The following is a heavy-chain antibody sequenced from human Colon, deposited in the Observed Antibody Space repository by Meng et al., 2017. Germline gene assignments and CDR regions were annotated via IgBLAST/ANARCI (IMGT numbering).Heavy chain of an antibody. CDR2: IKSKTDGGTA. CDR3: STGRFD. Sequence: EVQLVESGGGLVKPGGFLRLSCAGSGFTFSNAWMSWVRQAPGKGLEWVGRIKSKTDGGTADYVAPVKGRFTISRDDSKNTLYLQMNSLKTEDTAMYYCSTGRFDWGQGTLVIVSS. J-gene: IGHJ4*02. CDR1: GFTFSNAW. V-gene: IGHV3-15*01. D-gene: IGHD3-16*01.